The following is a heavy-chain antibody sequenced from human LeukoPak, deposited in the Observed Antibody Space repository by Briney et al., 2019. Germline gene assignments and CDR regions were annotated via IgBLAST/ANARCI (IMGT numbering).Heavy chain of an antibody. CDR1: GFTFSSYS. V-gene: IGHV3-21*01. Sequence: GGSLRLSCAASGFTFSSYSMNWVRQAPGKGLEWVSSISSSSSYIYYADSVKGRFTISRDNAKNSLYLQMNSLRTEDTAVYYCAKDLGDSSSWYLDYWGQGTLVTVSS. CDR2: ISSSSSYI. D-gene: IGHD6-13*01. CDR3: AKDLGDSSSWYLDY. J-gene: IGHJ4*02.